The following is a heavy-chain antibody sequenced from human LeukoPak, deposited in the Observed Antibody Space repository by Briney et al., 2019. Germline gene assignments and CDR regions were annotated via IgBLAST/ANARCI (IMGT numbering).Heavy chain of an antibody. J-gene: IGHJ4*02. Sequence: SETLSLTCAVYGGSFSGYYWSWIRQPPGKGLEWIGEINHSGSTNYNPSLKSRVTISVDTSKNQFSLKLSSVTAADTAVYYCARGWGYYDSSGYYCLNYFDYWGQGTLVTVSS. CDR1: GGSFSGYY. D-gene: IGHD3-22*01. V-gene: IGHV4-34*01. CDR3: ARGWGYYDSSGYYCLNYFDY. CDR2: INHSGST.